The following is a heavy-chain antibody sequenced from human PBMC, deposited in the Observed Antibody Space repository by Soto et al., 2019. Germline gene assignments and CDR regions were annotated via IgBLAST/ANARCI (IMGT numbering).Heavy chain of an antibody. Sequence: QVQLVQSGAEVKKPGASVKVSGKASGYTFTSYDINWVRQATGQGLEWMGWMNPNSGNTGYAQKFQGRVTMTRNTSIITAYMELSSLRSEDTAVYYCASPARNYDFWSGYSFDIWGQGTMVTVSS. CDR1: GYTFTSYD. J-gene: IGHJ3*02. CDR3: ASPARNYDFWSGYSFDI. D-gene: IGHD3-3*01. CDR2: MNPNSGNT. V-gene: IGHV1-8*01.